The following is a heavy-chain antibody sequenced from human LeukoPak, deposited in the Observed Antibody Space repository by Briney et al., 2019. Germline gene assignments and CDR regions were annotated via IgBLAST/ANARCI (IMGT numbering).Heavy chain of an antibody. J-gene: IGHJ4*02. CDR3: ARLVGDYGS. Sequence: ASVKVSCKASGYTFTSYGISWVRQAPGQGLEWMGWISAYNGNTNYAQRLQARATMTTATSTSTAYREVRSLRSDDTVVYYCARLVGDYGSWGQGTLVTVSS. D-gene: IGHD4-17*01. CDR2: ISAYNGNT. V-gene: IGHV1-18*01. CDR1: GYTFTSYG.